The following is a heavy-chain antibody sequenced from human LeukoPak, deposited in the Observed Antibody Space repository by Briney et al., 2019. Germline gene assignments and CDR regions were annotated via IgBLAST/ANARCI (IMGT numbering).Heavy chain of an antibody. D-gene: IGHD3-22*01. CDR1: GFTFDDYA. CDR3: AKDIKAYYDSSGSNAFDI. CDR2: ISWNSGSI. Sequence: QSGGSLRLSCAASGFTFDDYAMHWVRQAPGKGLEWVSGISWNSGSIGYADSVKGRFTISRDNAKNSLYLQMNSLRAEDMALYYCAKDIKAYYDSSGSNAFDIWGQGTMVTVSS. J-gene: IGHJ3*02. V-gene: IGHV3-9*03.